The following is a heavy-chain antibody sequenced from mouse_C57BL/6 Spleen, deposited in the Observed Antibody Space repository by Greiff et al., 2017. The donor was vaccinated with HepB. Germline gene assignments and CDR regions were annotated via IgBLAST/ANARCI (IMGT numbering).Heavy chain of an antibody. CDR3: ARHIYDYDGYYFDY. Sequence: VQLQQPGAELVRPGSSVKLSCKASGYTFTSYWLHWVKQRPIQGLEWIGNIDPSDSETHYNQTFKDKATLTVDKSPSTDYMQLSSLTSEDSAVYYWARHIYDYDGYYFDYWGQGTTLTVSS. V-gene: IGHV1-52*01. CDR1: GYTFTSYW. CDR2: IDPSDSET. J-gene: IGHJ2*01. D-gene: IGHD2-4*01.